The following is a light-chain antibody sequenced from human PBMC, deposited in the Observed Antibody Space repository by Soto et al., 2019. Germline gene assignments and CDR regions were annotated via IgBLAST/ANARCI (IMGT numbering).Light chain of an antibody. CDR1: QSVRSY. V-gene: IGKV1-39*01. CDR2: ASS. Sequence: DIQMTQSPSSVSASVGDRVTIACRAGQSVRSYLNWYQQKPGKAPNLLIYASSTLQSGDPSRFSGGGSGTDFTLTISSLQPEDFPTYYCQQSYTSPLTFGGGTKVEI. J-gene: IGKJ4*01. CDR3: QQSYTSPLT.